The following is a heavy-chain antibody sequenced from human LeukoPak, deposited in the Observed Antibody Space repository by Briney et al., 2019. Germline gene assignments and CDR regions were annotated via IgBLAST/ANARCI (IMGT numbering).Heavy chain of an antibody. CDR3: AKGQVGATGWFDP. J-gene: IGHJ5*02. CDR1: GFTFSSYA. V-gene: IGHV3-30*04. CDR2: ISYDGSNK. Sequence: GGSLRLSCAASGFTFSSYAMHWVRQAPGKGLEWVAVISYDGSNKYYADSVKGRFTISRDNSKNTLYLQMNSLRAEDTAVYYCAKGQVGATGWFDPWGQGTLVTVSS. D-gene: IGHD1-26*01.